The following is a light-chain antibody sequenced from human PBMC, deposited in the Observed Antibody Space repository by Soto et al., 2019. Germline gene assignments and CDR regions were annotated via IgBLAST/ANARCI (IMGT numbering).Light chain of an antibody. CDR1: TGAVTTDHF. CDR3: LLSFDAVHV. Sequence: QAVVTQEPSLTVSPGGTVTLTCASSTGAVTTDHFPNWFQQKPGQAPRALIYRTSNKHSCTPARFSASLLGGKAALTLSGVRPEDEADYYCLLSFDAVHVFGGGTKVTVL. CDR2: RTS. V-gene: IGLV7-43*01. J-gene: IGLJ3*02.